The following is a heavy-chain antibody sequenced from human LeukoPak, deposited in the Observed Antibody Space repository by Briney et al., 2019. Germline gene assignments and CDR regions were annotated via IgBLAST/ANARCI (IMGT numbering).Heavy chain of an antibody. V-gene: IGHV3-66*01. J-gene: IGHJ1*01. D-gene: IGHD2-15*01. Sequence: GGSLRLSCAASGFTVSSNYMSWVRQAPGKGLEWVSVIYSGGSTYYADSVKGRFTISRDNPKNTLYLQMNSLGAEDTAVYYCARDFETRYCSGGSCYSGYFQHWGQGTLVTVSS. CDR1: GFTVSSNY. CDR3: ARDFETRYCSGGSCYSGYFQH. CDR2: IYSGGST.